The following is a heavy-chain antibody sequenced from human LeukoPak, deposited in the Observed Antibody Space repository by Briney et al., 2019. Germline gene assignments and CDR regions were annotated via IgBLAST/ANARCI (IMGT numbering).Heavy chain of an antibody. J-gene: IGHJ5*02. CDR2: IYTSGST. V-gene: IGHV4-4*07. D-gene: IGHD2-2*01. CDR3: TRDSCSSTSCYVSPYWFDP. Sequence: SETLSLTCTVSGGSISSYYWSWIRQPAGKGLEWIGRIYTSGSTNYNPSLKSRVTMSVDTSKNQFSLKLSSVTAADTAVYYCTRDSCSSTSCYVSPYWFDPWGQGTLVTVSS. CDR1: GGSISSYY.